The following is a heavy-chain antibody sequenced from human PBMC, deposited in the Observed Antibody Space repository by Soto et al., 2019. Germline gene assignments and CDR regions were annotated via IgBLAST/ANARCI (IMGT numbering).Heavy chain of an antibody. CDR1: GDTFTNYY. Sequence: ASVKVSCKASGDTFTNYYIHWVRQAPGQGLEWMGTVNPSGGHTTYSQNFLGRVTMTRDTSTSTLYMELTSLTSDDTAVYYCASGWFGEFVYYFDYWGQGTLVTVSS. D-gene: IGHD3-10*01. CDR2: VNPSGGHT. V-gene: IGHV1-46*01. CDR3: ASGWFGEFVYYFDY. J-gene: IGHJ4*02.